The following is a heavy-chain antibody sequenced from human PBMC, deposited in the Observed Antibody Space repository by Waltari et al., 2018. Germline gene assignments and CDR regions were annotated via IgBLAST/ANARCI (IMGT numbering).Heavy chain of an antibody. CDR3: ARGRSADGYITDL. CDR1: ELKMNNYA. D-gene: IGHD5-12*01. V-gene: IGHV3-30*09. Sequence: QMQLVESGGGVVQPGGSLSVSCRASELKMNNYAMQWIRQAPGKGLEWVALISYHGSNKYYADSVRGRFGISRDTSKNTVDLQMDSVRHEDTAMYFCARGRSADGYITDLWGQGTLVTVSP. CDR2: ISYHGSNK. J-gene: IGHJ5*02.